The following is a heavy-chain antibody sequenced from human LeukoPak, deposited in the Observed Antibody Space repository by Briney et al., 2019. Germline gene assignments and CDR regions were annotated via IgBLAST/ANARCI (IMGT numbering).Heavy chain of an antibody. Sequence: SETLSLTCAVYGGSLSGYYWSWFRQPPGKGLEWIGEMHYTGATNYSPSLKSRVTISAGTSKNQFSLKVNSVTAADTAVYYCARLVGSSWFDPWGQGTLVTVSS. V-gene: IGHV4-34*01. CDR2: MHYTGAT. CDR3: ARLVGSSWFDP. CDR1: GGSLSGYY. J-gene: IGHJ5*02. D-gene: IGHD2-15*01.